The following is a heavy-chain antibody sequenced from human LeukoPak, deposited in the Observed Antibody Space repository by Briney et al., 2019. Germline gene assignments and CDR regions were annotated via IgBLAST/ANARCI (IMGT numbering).Heavy chain of an antibody. V-gene: IGHV1-2*02. CDR3: ARSLVYCTNGVCYSDY. CDR1: GYTFTGYY. CDR2: INPNSGGT. J-gene: IGHJ4*02. D-gene: IGHD2-8*01. Sequence: GASVKVSCEASGYTFTGYYMHWVRQAPGQGLEWMGWINPNSGGTNYAQKFQGRVTMTRDTSISTAYMELSRLRSDDTAVYYCARSLVYCTNGVCYSDYWGQGTLVTVSS.